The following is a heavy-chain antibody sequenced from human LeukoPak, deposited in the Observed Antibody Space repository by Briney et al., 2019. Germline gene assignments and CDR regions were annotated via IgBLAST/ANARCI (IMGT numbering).Heavy chain of an antibody. Sequence: GGSLRLACAASGFTFSSYAMHWVRQAPGKGLEWVVVISYDGSNKYYADSVKGRFTISRDNSKNTLYLQMNSLRAEDTAVYYCARDQGYCSGGSCYLGYYFDYWGQGTLVTVSS. CDR3: ARDQGYCSGGSCYLGYYFDY. D-gene: IGHD2-15*01. V-gene: IGHV3-30*04. CDR1: GFTFSSYA. J-gene: IGHJ4*02. CDR2: ISYDGSNK.